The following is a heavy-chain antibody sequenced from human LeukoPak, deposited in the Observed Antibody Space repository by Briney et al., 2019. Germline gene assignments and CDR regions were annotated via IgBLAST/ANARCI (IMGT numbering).Heavy chain of an antibody. J-gene: IGHJ4*02. D-gene: IGHD2-21*02. CDR3: ARDKGRPYCGGDCYIDY. CDR1: GDSIIRGDYY. Sequence: SETLSLTCIVSGDSIIRGDYYWSWIRQHPGKGLEWIGYIYSSGNTYYNPSPKSRVTISVDTSKNQFSLKLSSVTAADTAVFYCARDKGRPYCGGDCYIDYWGQGTLVTVSS. CDR2: IYSSGNT. V-gene: IGHV4-31*03.